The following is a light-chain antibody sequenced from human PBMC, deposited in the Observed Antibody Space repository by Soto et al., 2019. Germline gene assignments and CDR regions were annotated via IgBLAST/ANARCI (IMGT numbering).Light chain of an antibody. CDR2: GAS. J-gene: IGKJ1*01. Sequence: EIVMYMKTAEHCVLAMELVTLACRASQSVSSNLAWYQQRPGQAPRLLIYGASTRATGIPARFSGSGSGTEFTLTISILQSEDFAVYYCQQYHNLLRTCGQGTKVDIK. CDR3: QQYHNLLRT. V-gene: IGKV3-15*01. CDR1: QSVSSN.